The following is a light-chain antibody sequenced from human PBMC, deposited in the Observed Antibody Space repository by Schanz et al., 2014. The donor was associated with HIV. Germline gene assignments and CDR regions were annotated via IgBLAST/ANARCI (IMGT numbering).Light chain of an antibody. CDR3: SSYAGSNNVV. V-gene: IGLV1-44*01. CDR1: SSNFRSNA. J-gene: IGLJ2*01. CDR2: GNN. Sequence: QSVLTQPPSASGTPGQRVTISCSGSSSNFRSNAVNWYQQLPGTAPRLVIYGNNNRPSGVPDRFSGSDSGASASLAISGLQSEDEADYYCSSYAGSNNVVFGGGTKLTVL.